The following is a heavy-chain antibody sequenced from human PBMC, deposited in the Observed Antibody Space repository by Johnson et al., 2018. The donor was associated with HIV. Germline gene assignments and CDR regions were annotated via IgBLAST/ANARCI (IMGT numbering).Heavy chain of an antibody. V-gene: IGHV3-30*04. CDR2: ISYDGSNK. J-gene: IGHJ3*02. D-gene: IGHD6-6*01. Sequence: QVQLVESGGGVVQPGRSLRLSCVVSGFTFSSYTMHWVRQAPGKGLEWVAVISYDGSNKYFADSVKGRFTISRDNAKNSLYLQMNSLRAEDTAVYYCAKDLDSSSWGAFDIWGQGTMVTVSS. CDR3: AKDLDSSSWGAFDI. CDR1: GFTFSSYT.